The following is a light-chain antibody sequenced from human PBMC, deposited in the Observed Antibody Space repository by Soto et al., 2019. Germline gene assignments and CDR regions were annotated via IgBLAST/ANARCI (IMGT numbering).Light chain of an antibody. CDR1: QGISNY. CDR3: QRYSSAPPMFT. V-gene: IGKV1-27*01. Sequence: DIPMTQSPSSLSASVGDRVTITCRASQGISNYLAWYQQKPGKVPRLLIYAASTLPSGVPSRISGSGSGTDFTLTISSLQPEDVATYYCQRYSSAPPMFTFGPGTRVDIK. CDR2: AAS. J-gene: IGKJ3*01.